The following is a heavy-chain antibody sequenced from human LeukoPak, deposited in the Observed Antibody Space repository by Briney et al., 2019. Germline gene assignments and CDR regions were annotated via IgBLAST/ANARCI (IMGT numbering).Heavy chain of an antibody. J-gene: IGHJ4*02. CDR1: GGSISSGGYY. V-gene: IGHV4-31*03. Sequence: PSQTLSLTCTVSGGSISSGGYYWSWIRQHPGKGLEWIGYIYYSGSTYYNPSLKSRVTISVDTSKNQFSPKLSSVTAADTAVYYCARDYYDSSGYLQFDYWGQGTLVTVSS. CDR2: IYYSGST. CDR3: ARDYYDSSGYLQFDY. D-gene: IGHD3-22*01.